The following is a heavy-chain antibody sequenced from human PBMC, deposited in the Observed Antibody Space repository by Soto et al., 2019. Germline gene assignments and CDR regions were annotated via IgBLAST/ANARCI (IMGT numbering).Heavy chain of an antibody. D-gene: IGHD6-13*01. J-gene: IGHJ4*02. V-gene: IGHV1-69*01. CDR1: GDSFSSYA. CDR3: AASDSSSWQHDY. CDR2: IIPIFETA. Sequence: QVQLVQSGAELKKPGSSVRVSCKISGDSFSSYAISWVRQAPGEGLEWVGGIIPIFETANYAQKFQGRVTITAVESTTTAYMKVTRLRPEDTAIFYCAASDSSSWQHDYWGQGTLITVSS.